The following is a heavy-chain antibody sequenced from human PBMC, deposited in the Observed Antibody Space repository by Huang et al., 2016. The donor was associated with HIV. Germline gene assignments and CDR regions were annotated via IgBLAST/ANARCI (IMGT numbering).Heavy chain of an antibody. V-gene: IGHV4-34*02. Sequence: QMQLQQRGAGLLKSSETLSLTCGVSGGSFTGNYLTWIRQAPGKGLEWIGEGNDSGATNYNPSLNGRVTISLDKSKRELSLNLRSVTAADTAVYYCARQWTILEWLLGLDVWGQGTTVIVSS. CDR2: GNDSGAT. J-gene: IGHJ6*02. CDR3: ARQWTILEWLLGLDV. CDR1: GGSFTGNY. D-gene: IGHD3-3*01.